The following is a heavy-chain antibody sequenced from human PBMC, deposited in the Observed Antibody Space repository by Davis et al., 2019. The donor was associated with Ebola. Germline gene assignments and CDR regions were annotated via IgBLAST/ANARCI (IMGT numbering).Heavy chain of an antibody. CDR2: ISYDGNN. J-gene: IGHJ6*01. CDR3: TLLQEHL. CDR1: GFTFSRYA. V-gene: IGHV3-30*04. Sequence: PGGSLRLSCAASGFTFSRYAIHWVRQAPGKGLEWVAVISYDGNNEYADFAKGRFTISRDNSRNAVYLQMISLHQGPIGLPPGTLLQEHLWG.